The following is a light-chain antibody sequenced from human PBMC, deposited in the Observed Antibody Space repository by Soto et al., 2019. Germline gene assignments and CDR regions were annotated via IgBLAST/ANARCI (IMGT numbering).Light chain of an antibody. CDR1: TSNIGSNY. CDR3: ATSADSLNGFYV. Sequence: QSVLTQPPSASGTPGQGVTISCSGSTSNIGSNYVYWYQQLPGTAPKLLIYRNNQRPSGVPDRFSGSKSGTSASLAISGLRSDDEADYFCATSADSLNGFYVFGTGTKVTVL. CDR2: RNN. V-gene: IGLV1-47*01. J-gene: IGLJ1*01.